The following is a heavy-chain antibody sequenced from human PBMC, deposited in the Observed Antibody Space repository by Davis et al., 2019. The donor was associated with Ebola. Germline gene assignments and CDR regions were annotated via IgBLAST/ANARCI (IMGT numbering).Heavy chain of an antibody. CDR1: GFTFSSYW. CDR2: IKQDGSEK. V-gene: IGHV3-7*01. CDR3: ARDGSYSSSSGDY. D-gene: IGHD6-6*01. Sequence: GESLKISCAASGFTFSSYWMSWVRQAPGKGLEWVANIKQDGSEKYYVDSVKGRFTISRDNAKNSLYLQMNSLRAEDTAVYYCARDGSYSSSSGDYWGQGTLVTVSP. J-gene: IGHJ4*02.